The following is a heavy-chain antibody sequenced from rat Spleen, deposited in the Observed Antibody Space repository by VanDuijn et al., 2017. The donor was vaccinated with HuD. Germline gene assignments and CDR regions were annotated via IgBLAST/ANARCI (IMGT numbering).Heavy chain of an antibody. Sequence: EVQLVESGGGLVQPGGSLKLSCAASGFTFSDYYMAWVRQAPKKGLEWVASISIGGGNTYYRDSVKGRFSISRDDAKSTLYLQMDSLRSEDTATYYCARHGTINTMVRYYFDYWGQGDMVTVSS. CDR2: ISIGGGNT. CDR3: ARHGTINTMVRYYFDY. J-gene: IGHJ2*01. CDR1: GFTFSDYY. D-gene: IGHD1-1*01. V-gene: IGHV5-25*01.